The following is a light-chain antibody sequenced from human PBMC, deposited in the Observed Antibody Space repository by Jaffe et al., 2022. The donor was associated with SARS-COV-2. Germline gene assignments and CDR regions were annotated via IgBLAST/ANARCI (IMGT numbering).Light chain of an antibody. CDR1: QGISSW. Sequence: DIQMTQSPSFVSASVGDRVTITCRASQGISSWLAWYQQKPGTAPKLLIFAASSLHSGVPSRFRGSGSGTDFTLTINSLQPEDSATYYCQQANSFPPPLTFGGGTRVEIK. J-gene: IGKJ4*01. CDR2: AAS. CDR3: QQANSFPPPLT. V-gene: IGKV1-12*01.